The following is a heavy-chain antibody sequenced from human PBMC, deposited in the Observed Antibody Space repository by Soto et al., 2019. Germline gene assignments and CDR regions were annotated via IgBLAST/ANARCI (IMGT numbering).Heavy chain of an antibody. CDR2: ISSDGTST. CDR3: ARQYHMDS. Sequence: EVPLVESGGGLVQPGGSLRLSCAGSGFTFSDDWMHWLRQAPGKGLVWVSRISSDGTSTIYADSVKGRFTISRDNAKSTLYLQMNSLRAEDTAVYYCARQYHMDSWGQGTTVTVSS. CDR1: GFTFSDDW. D-gene: IGHD2-2*01. J-gene: IGHJ6*02. V-gene: IGHV3-74*01.